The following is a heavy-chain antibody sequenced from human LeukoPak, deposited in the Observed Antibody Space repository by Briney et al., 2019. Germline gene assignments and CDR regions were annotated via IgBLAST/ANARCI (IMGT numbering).Heavy chain of an antibody. Sequence: PGGSLSLSCAVSGFTFSGYWMSWVRQAPGNGLEWVATINEDGSEKYYVDSVKGRFTIFRDNAKNSLYLQMNSLRAEDTTLYYCARGFDGRSGFDIWGQGTMVTVSS. CDR1: GFTFSGYW. V-gene: IGHV3-7*01. CDR2: INEDGSEK. D-gene: IGHD3-10*01. J-gene: IGHJ3*02. CDR3: ARGFDGRSGFDI.